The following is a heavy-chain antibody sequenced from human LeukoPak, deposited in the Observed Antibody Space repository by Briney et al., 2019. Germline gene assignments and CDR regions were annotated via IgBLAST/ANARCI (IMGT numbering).Heavy chain of an antibody. D-gene: IGHD2-15*01. CDR2: INPSGGST. CDR3: AREGGAQIGYCSGGSCYAWFDP. J-gene: IGHJ5*02. CDR1: GYTFTSYY. Sequence: EASVKVSCKASGYTFTSYYMHWVRQAPGQGLEWMGIINPSGGSTSYAQKFQGRVTMTRDMSTSTVYMELSSLRSEDTAVYYCAREGGAQIGYCSGGSCYAWFDPWGQGTLVTVSS. V-gene: IGHV1-46*01.